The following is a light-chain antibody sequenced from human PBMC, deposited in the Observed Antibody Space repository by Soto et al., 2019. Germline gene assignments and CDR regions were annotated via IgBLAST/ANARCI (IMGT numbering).Light chain of an antibody. CDR1: SSNIGINT. CDR2: SSN. J-gene: IGLJ2*01. V-gene: IGLV1-44*01. Sequence: QSVLALPPSASGTPGQRVTISCSGSSSNIGINTVNWYQQLPGTAPKLLIYSSNQRPSGVPDRFSGSKSGTSASLAISGLQSEDEADYYCASWDDSLNGVVFGGGTKLTVL. CDR3: ASWDDSLNGVV.